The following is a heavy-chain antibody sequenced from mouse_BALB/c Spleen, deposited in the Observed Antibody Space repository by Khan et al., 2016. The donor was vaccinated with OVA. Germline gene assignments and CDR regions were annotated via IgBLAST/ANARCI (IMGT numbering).Heavy chain of an antibody. V-gene: IGHV2-3*01. Sequence: VELVESGPGLVAPSQSLSITCTVSGISLTSYGVTWVRQPPGKGLEWLGVIWGDGSTNYHSTLRSRLSISKDKSRSQVFLTLNSLQTDDTATYYGAKFFYGGISDWYFDVWGAGTTVTVSS. CDR1: GISLTSYG. CDR3: AKFFYGGISDWYFDV. CDR2: IWGDGST. D-gene: IGHD1-1*01. J-gene: IGHJ1*01.